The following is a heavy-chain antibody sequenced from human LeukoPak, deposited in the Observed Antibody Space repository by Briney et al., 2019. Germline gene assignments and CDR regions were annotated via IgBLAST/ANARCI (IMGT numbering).Heavy chain of an antibody. D-gene: IGHD3-22*01. Sequence: PGGSLRLSCAASGFTFSNFAMHWVRQAPGKGLEWVAGISDTGGRTNYADSVKGRFTISRDNPKNTLYLQMNSLRAEVTAVYFCAKRGVVIRVILVGFHKEAYYFDSWGQGALVTVSS. V-gene: IGHV3-23*01. CDR2: ISDTGGRT. J-gene: IGHJ4*02. CDR1: GFTFSNFA. CDR3: AKRGVVIRVILVGFHKEAYYFDS.